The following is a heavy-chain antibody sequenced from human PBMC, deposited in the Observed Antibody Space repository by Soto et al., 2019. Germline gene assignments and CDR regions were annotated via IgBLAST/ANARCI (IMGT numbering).Heavy chain of an antibody. CDR2: FDPEDGET. V-gene: IGHV1-24*01. Sequence: GASVKVSCKVSGYTLTELSMHWVRQAPGKGLEWMGGFDPEDGETIYAQKFQGRVTMTEDTSTDTAYMELSSLRSEDTAVYYCATARLDYSGSGSYYNDPQDFDPWGQGTLVTVSS. CDR1: GYTLTELS. D-gene: IGHD3-10*01. J-gene: IGHJ5*02. CDR3: ATARLDYSGSGSYYNDPQDFDP.